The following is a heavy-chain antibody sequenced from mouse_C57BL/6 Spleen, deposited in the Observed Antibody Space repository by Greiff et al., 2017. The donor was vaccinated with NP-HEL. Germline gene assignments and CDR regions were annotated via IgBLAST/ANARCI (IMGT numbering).Heavy chain of an antibody. CDR1: GYTFTDYN. Sequence: EVQLQQSGPELVKPGASVKIPCKASGYTFTDYNMDWVKQSHGKSLEWIGDINPNNGGTIYNQKFKGKATLTVDKSSSTAYMELRSLTSEDTAVYYCARGIITTVVDAMDYWGQGTSVTVSS. CDR2: INPNNGGT. J-gene: IGHJ4*01. CDR3: ARGIITTVVDAMDY. V-gene: IGHV1-18*01. D-gene: IGHD1-1*01.